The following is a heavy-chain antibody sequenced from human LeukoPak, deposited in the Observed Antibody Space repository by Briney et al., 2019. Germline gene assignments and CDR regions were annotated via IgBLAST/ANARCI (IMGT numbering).Heavy chain of an antibody. D-gene: IGHD3-22*01. J-gene: IGHJ4*02. V-gene: IGHV3-30*02. CDR1: GFTFSSYG. Sequence: WGSLRLSCAASGFTFSSYGMHWVRQAPGKGLEWVAFIRYDGSNKYYADSVKGRFTISRDNSKNTLYLQMNSLRAEDTAVYYCAKISTTSITMIVVETLDYWGQGALVTVSS. CDR2: IRYDGSNK. CDR3: AKISTTSITMIVVETLDY.